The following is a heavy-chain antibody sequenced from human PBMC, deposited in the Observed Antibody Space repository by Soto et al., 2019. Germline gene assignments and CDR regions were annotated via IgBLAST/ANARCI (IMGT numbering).Heavy chain of an antibody. J-gene: IGHJ4*02. V-gene: IGHV3-30-3*01. CDR3: ARESSGTYYSFDY. Sequence: QVQLVESGGGVVQPGRYLRLSCAASGFTFSTSAMHWVRQVPGKGLEWVAVTSYDGSDKYYADSVKGRFSISRDNSKNTLFLQMNSLRAEDTAVYYCARESSGTYYSFDYWGQGTLVSVSS. D-gene: IGHD1-26*01. CDR1: GFTFSTSA. CDR2: TSYDGSDK.